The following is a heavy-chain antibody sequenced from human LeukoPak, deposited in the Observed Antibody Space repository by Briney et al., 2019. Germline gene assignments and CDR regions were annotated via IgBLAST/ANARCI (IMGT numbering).Heavy chain of an antibody. CDR1: GGTFSSYA. V-gene: IGHV1-69*04. J-gene: IGHJ4*02. CDR3: ARDYEVATEFDY. CDR2: IIPILGIA. Sequence: SVKVSCKASGGTFSSYAISWVRQAPGQGLEWMGRIIPILGIANYAQKFQGRVTITADKSTSTAYMELSSLRSEDTAVYYCARDYEVATEFDYWGQGALVTVSS. D-gene: IGHD5-12*01.